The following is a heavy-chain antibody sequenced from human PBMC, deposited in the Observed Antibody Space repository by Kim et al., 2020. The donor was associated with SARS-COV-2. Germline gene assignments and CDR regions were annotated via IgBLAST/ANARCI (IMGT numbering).Heavy chain of an antibody. CDR2: IYYSGST. CDR1: GGSISSSSYY. CDR3: ARLGSSGGNSGNLLVSY. D-gene: IGHD2-21*02. J-gene: IGHJ4*02. Sequence: SETLSLTCTVSGGSISSSSYYWGWIRQPPGKGLEWIGSIYYSGSTYYNPSLKSRVTISVDTSKNQFSLKLSSVTAADTAVYYCARLGSSGGNSGNLLVSYWGQGTLVTVSS. V-gene: IGHV4-39*01.